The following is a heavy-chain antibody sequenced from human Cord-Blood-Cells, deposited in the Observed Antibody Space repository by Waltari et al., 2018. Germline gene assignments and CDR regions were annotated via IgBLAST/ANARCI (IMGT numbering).Heavy chain of an antibody. CDR1: GGSISSSSYY. CDR3: AGLIGTGDHWYFDL. V-gene: IGHV4-39*01. D-gene: IGHD7-27*01. J-gene: IGHJ2*01. Sequence: QLQLQESGPGLVKPSETLSLTCTVSGGSISSSSYYWGWIRQPPGKGLAWIGRIYYSGSTCSPPTLKGRVTISVDTSKNQFSLKLSSVTAADTAVYYCAGLIGTGDHWYFDLWGRGTLVTVSS. CDR2: IYYSGST.